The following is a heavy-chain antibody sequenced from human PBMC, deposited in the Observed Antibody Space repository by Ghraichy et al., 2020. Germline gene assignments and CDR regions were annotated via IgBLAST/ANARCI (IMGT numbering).Heavy chain of an antibody. CDR1: GFTFSSYA. V-gene: IGHV3-23*01. J-gene: IGHJ3*02. Sequence: LSLTCAASGFTFSSYAMSWVRQAPGKGLEWVSAISGSGGSTYYADSVKGRFTISRDNSKNTLYLQMNSLRAEDTAVYYCAKGLLWFGELLSDAFDIWGQGTMVTVSS. D-gene: IGHD3-10*01. CDR3: AKGLLWFGELLSDAFDI. CDR2: ISGSGGST.